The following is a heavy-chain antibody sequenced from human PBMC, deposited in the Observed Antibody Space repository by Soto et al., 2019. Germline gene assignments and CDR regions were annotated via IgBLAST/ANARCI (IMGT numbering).Heavy chain of an antibody. Sequence: PGGSLRLSCAASGFTFSSYGMHWVRQAPGKGLEWVAVISYDGSNKYYADSVKGRFTISRDNSKNTLYLQMNSLRAEDTAVYYCAKDWGFTMVRGVILPDAFDIWGQGTMVTVSS. CDR2: ISYDGSNK. D-gene: IGHD3-10*01. CDR3: AKDWGFTMVRGVILPDAFDI. CDR1: GFTFSSYG. V-gene: IGHV3-30*18. J-gene: IGHJ3*02.